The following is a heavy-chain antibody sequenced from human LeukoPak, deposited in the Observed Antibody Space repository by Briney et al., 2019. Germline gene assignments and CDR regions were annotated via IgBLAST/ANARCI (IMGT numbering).Heavy chain of an antibody. CDR2: INHGGST. CDR1: GGSFRGYY. CDR3: ARSLDTVMATAVY. D-gene: IGHD5-18*01. J-gene: IGHJ4*02. V-gene: IGHV4-34*01. Sequence: SETLSLTRAVYGGSFRGYYWSWIRQPPGKGLEWIGEINHGGSTNYNPSLKSRVTISLDTSKNQFSLKLRSVTAADTAVYYCARSLDTVMATAVYWGQGTLVTVSS.